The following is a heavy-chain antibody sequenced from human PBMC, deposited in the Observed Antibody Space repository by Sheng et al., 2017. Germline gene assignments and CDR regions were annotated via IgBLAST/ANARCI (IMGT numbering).Heavy chain of an antibody. CDR2: IYTSGST. D-gene: IGHD3-22*01. CDR1: GGSISSYY. V-gene: IGHV4-4*07. CDR3: ARSGSEDSSGYYYVWDAFDI. Sequence: QVQLQESGPGLVKPSETLSLTCTVSGGSISSYYWSWIRQPAGKGLEWIGRIYTSGSTNYNPSLKSRVTMSVDTSKNQFSLKLSSVTAADTAVYYCARSGSEDSSGYYYVWDAFDIWGQGDNGHRLF. J-gene: IGHJ3*02.